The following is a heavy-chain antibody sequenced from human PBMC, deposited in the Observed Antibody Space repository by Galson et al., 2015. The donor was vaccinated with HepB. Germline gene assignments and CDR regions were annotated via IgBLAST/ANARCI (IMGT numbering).Heavy chain of an antibody. Sequence: SVKVSCKASGYSFTTYAMIWVRQAPGQGLEWMGWINTDTGNPMYAPAFTGRFVFSLYTSVSTAYLQISSLKAEDTDVYYCARSGYIGSRFSVYWGQGTLVSVSS. CDR1: GYSFTTYA. CDR3: ARSGYIGSRFSVY. D-gene: IGHD5-12*01. V-gene: IGHV7-4-1*02. J-gene: IGHJ4*02. CDR2: INTDTGNP.